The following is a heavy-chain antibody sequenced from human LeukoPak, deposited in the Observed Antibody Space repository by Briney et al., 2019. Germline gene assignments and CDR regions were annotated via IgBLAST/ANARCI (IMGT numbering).Heavy chain of an antibody. J-gene: IGHJ4*02. Sequence: ASVKVSCKASGYTFTGYYIHWVRQAPGQELAWMGWINPNSGSTSYAQKSQGRVTMTRDTSISIAYMELTSLRSDDTAIYYCAVSYSGGSFFDYWGQGTLVTVSS. CDR1: GYTFTGYY. V-gene: IGHV1-2*02. CDR2: INPNSGST. CDR3: AVSYSGGSFFDY. D-gene: IGHD6-19*01.